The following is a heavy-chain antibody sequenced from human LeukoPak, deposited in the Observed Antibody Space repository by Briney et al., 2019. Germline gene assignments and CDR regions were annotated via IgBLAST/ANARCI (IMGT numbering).Heavy chain of an antibody. CDR1: GGSISSSSYY. J-gene: IGHJ4*02. V-gene: IGHV4-39*01. CDR3: ARTAAGLYYFDY. Sequence: SSETLSLTCTVSGGSISSSSYYWGWIRQPPGKGLEWIGSIYYSGSTYYNPSLKSRVTISVDTSKNQFSLKLSSVTAADTAVYYCARTAAGLYYFDYWGQGTLVTVSS. D-gene: IGHD6-13*01. CDR2: IYYSGST.